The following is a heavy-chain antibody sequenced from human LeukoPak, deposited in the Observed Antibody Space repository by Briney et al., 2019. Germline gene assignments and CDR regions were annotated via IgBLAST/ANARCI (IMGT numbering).Heavy chain of an antibody. V-gene: IGHV3-30*18. J-gene: IGHJ6*02. Sequence: PGRSLRLSCAASGFTFSSYGMHWVRQAPGKGLEWVAVISYDGSNKYYADSVKGRFTISRDNSKNTLYLQMNSLRAEDTAVYYCAKAVVPAAKHYYYGMDVWAKGPRSPSP. D-gene: IGHD2-2*01. CDR3: AKAVVPAAKHYYYGMDV. CDR1: GFTFSSYG. CDR2: ISYDGSNK.